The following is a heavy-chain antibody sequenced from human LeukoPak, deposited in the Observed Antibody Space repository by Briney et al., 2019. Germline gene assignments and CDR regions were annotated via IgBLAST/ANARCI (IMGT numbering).Heavy chain of an antibody. D-gene: IGHD4-23*01. V-gene: IGHV1-69*01. CDR1: GGTFSSYT. Sequence: VASVKVSCKASGGTFSSYTITWVRQAPGQGLEWMGGIIPIFGSANYAQKFQGRVTITADESTSTVYMDLTSLRSEDTAVYYCAREDGGLDYWGQGTLVTVFS. CDR3: AREDGGLDY. J-gene: IGHJ4*02. CDR2: IIPIFGSA.